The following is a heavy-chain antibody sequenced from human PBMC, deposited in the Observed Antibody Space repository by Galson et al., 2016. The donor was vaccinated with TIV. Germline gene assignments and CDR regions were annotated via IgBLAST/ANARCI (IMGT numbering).Heavy chain of an antibody. J-gene: IGHJ5*02. V-gene: IGHV5-10-1*01. Sequence: QSGAEVKKPGESLRISCKTSGYSFTNYWITWVRQMPGKGLEWMGRIDTRDSYTNYSPTFEGHVTISADKSISTAYLEWPSLKASDRAIYYCARSVSAGSGWVDPWGQGTLVTVSS. CDR1: GYSFTNYW. CDR2: IDTRDSYT. D-gene: IGHD2-8*01. CDR3: ARSVSAGSGWVDP.